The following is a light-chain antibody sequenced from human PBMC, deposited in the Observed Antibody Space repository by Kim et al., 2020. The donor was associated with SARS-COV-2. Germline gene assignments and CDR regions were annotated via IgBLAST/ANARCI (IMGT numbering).Light chain of an antibody. J-gene: IGLJ2*01. V-gene: IGLV3-19*01. CDR1: TLRGYY. CDR2: GKN. CDR3: NSRDSSGNHLGV. Sequence: GQTGRITCQGDTLRGYYASWYQQKPGQAPVLVIYGKNNRPSGIPDRFSGSSSGNTASLTITGAQAEDEADYYCNSRDSSGNHLGVFGGGTQLTVL.